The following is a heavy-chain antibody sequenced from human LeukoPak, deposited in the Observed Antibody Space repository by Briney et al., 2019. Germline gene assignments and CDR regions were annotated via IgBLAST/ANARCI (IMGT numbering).Heavy chain of an antibody. D-gene: IGHD4-17*01. J-gene: IGHJ4*02. CDR1: GFSFSTNAM. V-gene: IGHV4-39*07. CDR3: ASSYGDYAPFDY. Sequence: PGGSLRLSCAASGFSFSTNAMSWIRQPPGKGLEWIGSIYYSGSTYYNPSLKSRVTISVDTSKNQFSLKLSSVTAADTAVYYCASSYGDYAPFDYWGQGTLVTVSS. CDR2: IYYSGST.